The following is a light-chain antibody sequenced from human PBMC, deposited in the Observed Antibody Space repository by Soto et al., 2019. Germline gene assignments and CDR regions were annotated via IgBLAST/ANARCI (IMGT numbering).Light chain of an antibody. J-gene: IGLJ1*01. CDR2: EVS. CDR1: SSDVGGYDY. CDR3: TSYEITSHYV. Sequence: QSVLTQPASVSGSPGQSITISCTGTSSDVGGYDYVSWYQHHTGKAPKLLIFEVSNRPSEVSNRFSGSKSGNTASLTISGLQLEDEADYYCTSYEITSHYVFGTGTKVTVL. V-gene: IGLV2-14*01.